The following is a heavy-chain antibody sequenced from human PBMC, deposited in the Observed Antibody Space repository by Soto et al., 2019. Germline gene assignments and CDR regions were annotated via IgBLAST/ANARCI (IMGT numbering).Heavy chain of an antibody. CDR1: GGSFSGYY. V-gene: IGHV4-34*01. D-gene: IGHD6-6*01. CDR2: INHSGST. Sequence: SETLSLTCAVYGGSFSGYYWSWIRQPPGKGLEWIGEINHSGSTNYNPSLKSRVTISVDTSKNQFSLKLSSVTAADTAVYYCAKDSWTKYSGPRNGYYYGMDVWGQGTTVTVSS. J-gene: IGHJ6*02. CDR3: AKDSWTKYSGPRNGYYYGMDV.